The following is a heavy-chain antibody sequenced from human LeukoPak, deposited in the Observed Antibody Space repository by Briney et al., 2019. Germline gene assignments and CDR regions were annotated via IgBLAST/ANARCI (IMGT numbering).Heavy chain of an antibody. CDR2: IRRRAYGGAA. CDR1: GFAFDDFP. V-gene: IGHV3-49*04. Sequence: GGSLSLSCTTSGFAFDDFPVSCVREPAREGREWGVLIRRRAYGGAAGYAASVKGRFIISRDDSKGIAYVQMNSLKTGDTVVYYCSRNGLVDFDYWGQGSRVIVSP. J-gene: IGHJ4*02. CDR3: SRNGLVDFDY.